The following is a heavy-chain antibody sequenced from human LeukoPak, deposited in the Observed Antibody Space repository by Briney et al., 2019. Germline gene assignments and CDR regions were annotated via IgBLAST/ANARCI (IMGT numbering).Heavy chain of an antibody. V-gene: IGHV1-69*13. Sequence: SVKVSCKASGGTFSSYAISWVRQAPGQGLEWMGGIIPIFGTANYAQKFQGRVTITADESTSTAYMELSSLRSEDTAVYYCARVEGGSYYFDYWGQGTLVTVSS. J-gene: IGHJ4*02. CDR1: GGTFSSYA. D-gene: IGHD3-16*01. CDR3: ARVEGGSYYFDY. CDR2: IIPIFGTA.